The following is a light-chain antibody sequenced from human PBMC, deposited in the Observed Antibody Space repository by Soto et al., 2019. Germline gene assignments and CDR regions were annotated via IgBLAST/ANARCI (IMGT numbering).Light chain of an antibody. CDR1: QGIIDY. Sequence: DIQMTQSPSSLSASDGDTVTITCRASQGIIDYLAWYQQRPGKVPKLLIYAASTLQTGVPSRFSGSGAGTDFTLTIRSLQPEDVATYYCQKYDTAPQTFGPGTKVEIK. J-gene: IGKJ1*01. CDR2: AAS. CDR3: QKYDTAPQT. V-gene: IGKV1-27*01.